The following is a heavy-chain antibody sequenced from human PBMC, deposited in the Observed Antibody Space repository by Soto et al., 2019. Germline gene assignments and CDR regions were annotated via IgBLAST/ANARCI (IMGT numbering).Heavy chain of an antibody. V-gene: IGHV3-23*01. Sequence: EVQLLESGGGLVQPGGTLRLSCAASGFTFSGYTMNWVRQAPGKGLDWVSGVTANGGAIYYVDSVKGRFTISRDNSRNTLLLQMDSLRAEDTAVYYCAKGAGYCSTSGCFGYFAYWGQGSLVTGSS. CDR2: VTANGGAI. J-gene: IGHJ4*02. CDR3: AKGAGYCSTSGCFGYFAY. CDR1: GFTFSGYT. D-gene: IGHD2-2*01.